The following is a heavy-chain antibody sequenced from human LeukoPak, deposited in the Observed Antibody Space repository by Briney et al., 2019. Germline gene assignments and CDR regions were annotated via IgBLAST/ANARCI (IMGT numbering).Heavy chain of an antibody. Sequence: PGGSLRLSCAASGFTFSSYAMSWVRQAPGKGLEWVSAISGSGGSTYYADSVKGRFTISRDNSKNTLYLQMNSLRAEDTAVYYCARGNYYDSSGYYSEYFQHWGQGTLVTVSS. CDR3: ARGNYYDSSGYYSEYFQH. V-gene: IGHV3-23*01. CDR2: ISGSGGST. D-gene: IGHD3-22*01. J-gene: IGHJ1*01. CDR1: GFTFSSYA.